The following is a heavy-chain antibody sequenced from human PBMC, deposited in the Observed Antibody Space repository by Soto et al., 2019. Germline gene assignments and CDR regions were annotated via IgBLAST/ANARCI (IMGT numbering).Heavy chain of an antibody. CDR1: GFTFRSYA. J-gene: IGHJ4*02. CDR3: ARDLALAGNY. D-gene: IGHD6-19*01. CDR2: ISSTSTYT. Sequence: GGSLRLSCAASGFTFRSYAMNWVRQTQEKGLEWVSSISSTSTYTHYADSVKGRFTISRDDANNSLFLQMNSLRAEDTAIYYCARDLALAGNYWGQGALVTVSS. V-gene: IGHV3-21*01.